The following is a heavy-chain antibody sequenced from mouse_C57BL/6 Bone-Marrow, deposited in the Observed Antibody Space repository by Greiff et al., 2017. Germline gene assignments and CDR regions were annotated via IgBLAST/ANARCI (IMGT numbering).Heavy chain of an antibody. J-gene: IGHJ4*01. CDR3: ARPYYGSSYGSYYAMDY. V-gene: IGHV5-6*01. Sequence: EVKLVESGGDLVKPGGSLKLSCAASGFTFSSYGMSWVRQTPDKRLEWVATISSGGSYTYYPDSVKGRFTISRDNAKNTLYLQMSSLKSEDTAMYYCARPYYGSSYGSYYAMDYGGQGTSVTVSS. CDR1: GFTFSSYG. CDR2: ISSGGSYT. D-gene: IGHD1-1*01.